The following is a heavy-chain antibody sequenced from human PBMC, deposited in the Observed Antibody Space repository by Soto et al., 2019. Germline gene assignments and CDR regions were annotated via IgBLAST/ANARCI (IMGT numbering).Heavy chain of an antibody. CDR3: ARVRQGCSANNCYFDP. CDR1: GGSVRAPDW. CDR2: VHISGHS. V-gene: IGHV4-4*02. J-gene: IGHJ5*01. D-gene: IGHD1-1*01. Sequence: QVHLQESGPGLEAPSGTLSLNCSLSGGSVRAPDWWNWVRQSPDKGLEWIAEVHISGHSNYNPSLRSRVSVSIDSSKNQFYLNLNSVTAADTAIYYCARVRQGCSANNCYFDPWGQGTQVTISS.